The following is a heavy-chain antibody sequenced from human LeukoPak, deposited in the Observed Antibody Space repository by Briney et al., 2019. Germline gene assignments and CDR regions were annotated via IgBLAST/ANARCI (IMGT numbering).Heavy chain of an antibody. CDR3: ARYYCTNAACYSFDY. D-gene: IGHD2-8*01. V-gene: IGHV4-59*08. Sequence: SETLSLTCTVSGGSISSYYWSWIRQPPGKGLEWIGCIYYSGSTNYNPSLKSRVTISVDTSRNQFSLKLSSVTAADTAVYYCARYYCTNAACYSFDYWGQGTLVTVSS. CDR1: GGSISSYY. J-gene: IGHJ4*02. CDR2: IYYSGST.